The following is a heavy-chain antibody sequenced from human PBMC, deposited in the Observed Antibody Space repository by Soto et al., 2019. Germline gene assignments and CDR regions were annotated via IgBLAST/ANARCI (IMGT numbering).Heavy chain of an antibody. CDR3: ARRRRDGYRPHYFDY. CDR1: GGSVSSGSYY. CDR2: INHSGST. D-gene: IGHD5-12*01. J-gene: IGHJ4*02. V-gene: IGHV4-39*07. Sequence: SETLSLTCTVSGGSVSSGSYYWGWIRQPPGKGLEWIGEINHSGSTNYNPSLKSRVTISVDTSKNQFSLKLSSVTAADTAVYYCARRRRDGYRPHYFDYWGQGTLVTVSS.